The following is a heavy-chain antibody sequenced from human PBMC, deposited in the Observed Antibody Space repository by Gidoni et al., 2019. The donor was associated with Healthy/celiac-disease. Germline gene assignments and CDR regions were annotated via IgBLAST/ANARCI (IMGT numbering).Heavy chain of an antibody. CDR2: ISSSSSYT. CDR1: GFTFSDYY. Sequence: QVQLVESGGGLVKPGGSLRLSCAASGFTFSDYYMSWIRQAPGKGLEWVSYISSSSSYTNYADSVKGRFTISRDNAKNSLYLQMNSLRAEDTAVYYCARLTRDYDFWSGQNWFDPWGQGTLVTVSS. V-gene: IGHV3-11*06. D-gene: IGHD3-3*01. CDR3: ARLTRDYDFWSGQNWFDP. J-gene: IGHJ5*02.